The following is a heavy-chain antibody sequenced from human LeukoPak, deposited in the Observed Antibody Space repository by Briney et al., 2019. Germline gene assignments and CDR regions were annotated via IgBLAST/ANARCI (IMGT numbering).Heavy chain of an antibody. CDR2: ISSSSSTI. D-gene: IGHD6-25*01. CDR3: ARGLPFAYSSELNFDY. CDR1: GFTFSSYS. V-gene: IGHV3-48*01. Sequence: PGGSLRLSCAASGFTFSSYSMNWVRQAPGKGLEWVSYISSSSSTIYYADSVKGRFTISRDNAKNSLYLQMNSLRAEDTAVYYCARGLPFAYSSELNFDYWGQGTLVTVSS. J-gene: IGHJ4*02.